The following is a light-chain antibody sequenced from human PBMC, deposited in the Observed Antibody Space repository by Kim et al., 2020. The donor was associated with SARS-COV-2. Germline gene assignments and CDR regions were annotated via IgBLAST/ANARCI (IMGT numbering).Light chain of an antibody. CDR3: QQNNNWPPWT. Sequence: IVMTQSPATLSVSPGERATLSCRASQSVSSNLAWYQQKPGLAPRLLIYDASTRATGVPARFSGSGSGTEFTLTISSLQSEDSAIYYCQQNNNWPPWTFGQGTKVDIK. CDR2: DAS. CDR1: QSVSSN. V-gene: IGKV3-15*01. J-gene: IGKJ1*01.